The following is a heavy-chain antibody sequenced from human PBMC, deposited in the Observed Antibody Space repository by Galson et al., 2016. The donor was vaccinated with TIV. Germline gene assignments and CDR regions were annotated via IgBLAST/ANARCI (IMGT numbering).Heavy chain of an antibody. CDR1: GYSFSTYD. CDR3: ARSGDYGDY. D-gene: IGHD4-17*01. V-gene: IGHV1-8*01. CDR2: MNPNSGNT. Sequence: SVKVSCKASGYSFSTYDINWVRQAPGQGLEWMGWMNPNSGNTGYSQKFRGRVTMTRSTSERTAYMELSSLTSEDTAVYYCARSGDYGDYWGQGTLVTVSS. J-gene: IGHJ4*02.